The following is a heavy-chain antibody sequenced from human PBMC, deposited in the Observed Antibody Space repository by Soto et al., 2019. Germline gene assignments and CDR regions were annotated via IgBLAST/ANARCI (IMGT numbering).Heavy chain of an antibody. CDR2: ISGSGGST. CDR1: GFTFSSYA. V-gene: IGHV3-23*01. D-gene: IGHD7-27*01. CDR3: ANPELGNFDY. Sequence: EVQLLESGGGLVQPGGSLRLSSAASGFTFSSYAMSWVRQAPGKGLEWVSVISGSGGSTYYADSVKDRFTISRDNSKNTLYLQMNSLRAEDTAVYYCANPELGNFDYWGQGTLVTVSS. J-gene: IGHJ4*02.